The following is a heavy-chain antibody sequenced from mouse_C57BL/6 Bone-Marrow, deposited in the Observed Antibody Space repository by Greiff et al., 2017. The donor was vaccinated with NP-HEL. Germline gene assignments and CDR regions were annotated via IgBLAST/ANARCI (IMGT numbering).Heavy chain of an antibody. CDR3: ARGTTPFAY. CDR2: IYPGGGNT. D-gene: IGHD5-5*01. J-gene: IGHJ3*01. V-gene: IGHV1-63*01. CDR1: GYTFTNYW. Sequence: VQLQQSGAELVRPGTSVKMSCKASGYTFTNYWIGWAKQRPGHGLEWIGDIYPGGGNTYYNEKFKGKATLTADKSSSTAYMELRSLTSEDSAVYFCARGTTPFAYWGQGTLVTVSA.